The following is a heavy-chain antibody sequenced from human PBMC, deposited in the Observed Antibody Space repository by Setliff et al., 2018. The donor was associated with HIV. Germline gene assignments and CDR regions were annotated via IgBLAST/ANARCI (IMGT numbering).Heavy chain of an antibody. Sequence: GASVKVSCKASGGTFSSYVISWVRQAPGQGPEWMGGIIPILGIANYAQKFQGRVTITAVESTSTAYMELSSLRSEDTAVYYCARDYSPTFYYYDSSGTFDYWGQGTLVTVSS. CDR3: ARDYSPTFYYYDSSGTFDY. CDR1: GGTFSSYV. V-gene: IGHV1-69*10. J-gene: IGHJ4*02. CDR2: IIPILGIA. D-gene: IGHD3-22*01.